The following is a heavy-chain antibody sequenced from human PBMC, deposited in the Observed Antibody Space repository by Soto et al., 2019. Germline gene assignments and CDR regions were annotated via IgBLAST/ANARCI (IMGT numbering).Heavy chain of an antibody. D-gene: IGHD4-17*01. V-gene: IGHV1-8*01. Sequence: ASVKVSCKASGYTSTSYDINWVRQATGQGLEWMGWMNPNSGNTGYAQKFQGRVTMTRNTSISTAYMELSSLRSEDTAAYYCARGGGHGDYVSYYYYGMDVWGQGTTVTVSS. J-gene: IGHJ6*02. CDR1: GYTSTSYD. CDR2: MNPNSGNT. CDR3: ARGGGHGDYVSYYYYGMDV.